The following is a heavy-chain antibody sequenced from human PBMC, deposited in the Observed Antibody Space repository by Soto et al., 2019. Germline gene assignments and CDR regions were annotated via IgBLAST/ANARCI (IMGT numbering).Heavy chain of an antibody. CDR3: AREIAAAGSVVTAIPSHPGFDY. CDR1: GFTFSSYG. V-gene: IGHV3-33*01. Sequence: HPGGSLRLSCAASGFTFSSYGMHWVRQAPGKGLEWVAVIWYDGSNKYYADSVKGRFTISRDNSKNTLYLQMNSLRAEDTAVYYCAREIAAAGSVVTAIPSHPGFDYWGQGTLVTVSS. D-gene: IGHD2-21*02. CDR2: IWYDGSNK. J-gene: IGHJ4*02.